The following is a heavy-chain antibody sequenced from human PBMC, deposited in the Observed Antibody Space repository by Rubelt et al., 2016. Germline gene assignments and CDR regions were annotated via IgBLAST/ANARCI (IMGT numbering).Heavy chain of an antibody. CDR3: ARVSNGDYEYVQH. Sequence: YGISWVRQAPGQGLEWMGWISAYNGNTNYAQKLQGRVTMTTDTSTSTAYMELRSLRSDDTAVYYCARVSNGDYEYVQHWGQGTLVTVSS. V-gene: IGHV1-18*01. CDR2: ISAYNGNT. D-gene: IGHD4-17*01. J-gene: IGHJ1*01. CDR1: YG.